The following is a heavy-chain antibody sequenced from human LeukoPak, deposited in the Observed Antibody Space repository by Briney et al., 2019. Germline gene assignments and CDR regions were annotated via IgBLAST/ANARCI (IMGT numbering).Heavy chain of an antibody. V-gene: IGHV4-61*01. J-gene: IGHJ4*02. D-gene: IGHD6-19*01. CDR2: IYYSGST. CDR3: ARDGGYNSGWPYFDY. Sequence: SETLSLTCSVSGGSISSGPYFWSWIRQPPGKGLEWIGHIYYSGSTNYNPSLKSRVTISVDTSKNQFSLQLRSVTAADTAVYYCARDGGYNSGWPYFDYWGQGTLVPVSS. CDR1: GGSISSGPYF.